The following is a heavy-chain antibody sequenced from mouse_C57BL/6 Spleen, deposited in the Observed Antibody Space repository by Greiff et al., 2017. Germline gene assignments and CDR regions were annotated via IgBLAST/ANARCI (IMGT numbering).Heavy chain of an antibody. V-gene: IGHV1-55*01. Sequence: VQLQQPGAELVKPGASVKMSCKASGYTFTSYWITWVKQRPGQGLEWIGDIYPGSGSTNYNEKFKSKATLTVDTSSSTAYMQLSSLTSEDSAVYYCARSYYDYDEGYYYAMDYWGQGTSVTVSS. CDR1: GYTFTSYW. CDR2: IYPGSGST. CDR3: ARSYYDYDEGYYYAMDY. J-gene: IGHJ4*01. D-gene: IGHD2-4*01.